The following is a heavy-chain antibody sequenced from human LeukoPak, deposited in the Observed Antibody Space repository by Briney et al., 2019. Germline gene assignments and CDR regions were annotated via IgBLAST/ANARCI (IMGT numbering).Heavy chain of an antibody. J-gene: IGHJ4*02. CDR3: ARIAVAGTDY. V-gene: IGHV3-74*01. CDR1: GFTFSSYW. Sequence: GGSLRLSCAASGFTFSSYWMYWVRQAPGKGLVWVSRINSDGTNTIYADSVKGRLTVSRDNAKNTLYLQMDSLRAEDTAVYYCARIAVAGTDYWGQGTLVTVSS. CDR2: INSDGTNT. D-gene: IGHD6-19*01.